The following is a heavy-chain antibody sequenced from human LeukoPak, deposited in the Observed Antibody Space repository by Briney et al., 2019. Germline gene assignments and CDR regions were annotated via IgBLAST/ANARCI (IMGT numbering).Heavy chain of an antibody. CDR3: ARAYSSSWPYYYYYYYMDV. V-gene: IGHV1-8*01. Sequence: GASVKVSCKASGYTFTSYDINWVRQATGQGLEWMGWMNPNSGNTGYAQKFQGRVTMTRNTSISTAYMELSGLRSEDTAVYYCARAYSSSWPYYYYYYYMDVWGKGTTVTISS. D-gene: IGHD6-13*01. J-gene: IGHJ6*03. CDR2: MNPNSGNT. CDR1: GYTFTSYD.